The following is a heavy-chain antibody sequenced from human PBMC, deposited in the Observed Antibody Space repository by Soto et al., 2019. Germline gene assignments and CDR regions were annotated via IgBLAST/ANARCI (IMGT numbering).Heavy chain of an antibody. CDR3: ARHGTTGTTGNWFDP. CDR1: GGSISSSSYY. Sequence: LSLTCTVSGGSISSSSYYWGWIRQPPGKGLEWIGSIYYSGSTYYNPSLKSRVTISVDTSKNQFSLKLSSVTAADTAVYYCARHGTTGTTGNWFDPWGQGTLVTVSS. J-gene: IGHJ5*02. CDR2: IYYSGST. D-gene: IGHD1-1*01. V-gene: IGHV4-39*01.